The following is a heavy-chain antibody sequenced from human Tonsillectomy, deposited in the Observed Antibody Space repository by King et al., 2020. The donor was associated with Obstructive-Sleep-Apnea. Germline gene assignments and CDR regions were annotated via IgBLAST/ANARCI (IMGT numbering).Heavy chain of an antibody. CDR3: AAGCSSSPGVDY. D-gene: IGHD6-6*01. CDR2: IVVGSGNT. J-gene: IGHJ4*02. Sequence: QLVQSGPEVKKPGTSVKVSCKASGFTFTSSAVQWVRQARGQRLEWIGWIVVGSGNTNYAQKFQERVTITRDMSTSTAYMELRSLRSEDTAGYYCAAGCSSSPGVDYWGQGTLVTVSS. CDR1: GFTFTSSA. V-gene: IGHV1-58*01.